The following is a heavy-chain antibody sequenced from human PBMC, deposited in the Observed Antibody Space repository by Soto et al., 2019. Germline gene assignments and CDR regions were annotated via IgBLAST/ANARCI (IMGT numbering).Heavy chain of an antibody. CDR1: EIIFRGHG. Sequence: PGGSLRLSCAMSEIIFRGHGMLLGRQAPGKGLEWGAVISGNGGSTYYADSVKGRFTISRDNSKNTLYLQMNSLRAEDTAVYYCAKDLQYYGSGRHPYYYHGMDVWGQGTTVTVSS. V-gene: IGHV3-23*01. D-gene: IGHD3-10*01. J-gene: IGHJ6*02. CDR2: ISGNGGST. CDR3: AKDLQYYGSGRHPYYYHGMDV.